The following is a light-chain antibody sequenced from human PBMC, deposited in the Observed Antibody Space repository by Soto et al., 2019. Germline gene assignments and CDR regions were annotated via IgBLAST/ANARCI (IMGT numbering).Light chain of an antibody. J-gene: IGLJ3*02. CDR2: DVS. V-gene: IGLV2-14*01. CDR3: SSYTSSSTPWV. CDR1: SSDVGGYNY. Sequence: QSVLTQPASVSGSPGQSITISCTGTSSDVGGYNYVSWYQQHPGKAPKLMIYDVSNRPSGVSNRFSGSKSGYTASLTISGLQAEDEADYYCSSYTSSSTPWVFGGGTKLTVL.